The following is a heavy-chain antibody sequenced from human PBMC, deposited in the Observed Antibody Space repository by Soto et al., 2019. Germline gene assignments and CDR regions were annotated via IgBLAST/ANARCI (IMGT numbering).Heavy chain of an antibody. CDR1: GFTFSSYG. D-gene: IGHD3-3*01. Sequence: QVQLVESGGGVVQPGRSLRLSCAASGFTFSSYGMHWVRHAPGKGLEWVAVIWYDGSNKYYADSVKGRFTISRDNSKNTLYLQMNSLRAEDTAVYYCARGGVTLYYYYGMDVWGQGTTVTVSS. CDR2: IWYDGSNK. CDR3: ARGGVTLYYYYGMDV. J-gene: IGHJ6*02. V-gene: IGHV3-33*01.